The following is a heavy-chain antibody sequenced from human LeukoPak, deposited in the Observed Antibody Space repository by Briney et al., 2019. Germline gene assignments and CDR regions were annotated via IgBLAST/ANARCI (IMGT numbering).Heavy chain of an antibody. V-gene: IGHV3-7*01. CDR1: GFTFSSYW. CDR3: SRAEYSPGYYSYDYYYMDV. D-gene: IGHD6-6*01. CDR2: IKQDGSEK. Sequence: GGSLRLSCAASGFTFSSYWMSWVRQAPGKGLEWVANIKQDGSEKHYVDSVKGRFTISRDNAKNSLYLQMNSLRAEDTAVYFCSRAEYSPGYYSYDYYYMDVWGEGTTVTVSS. J-gene: IGHJ6*03.